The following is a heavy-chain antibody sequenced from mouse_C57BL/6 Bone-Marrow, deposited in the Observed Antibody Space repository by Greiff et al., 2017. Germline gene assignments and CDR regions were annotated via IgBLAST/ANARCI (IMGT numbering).Heavy chain of an antibody. D-gene: IGHD1-3*01. CDR1: GFNIKDDY. J-gene: IGHJ3*01. CDR2: IDPENGDT. Sequence: VQLQQSGAELVRPGASVKLSCTASGFNIKDDYMHWVKQRPEQGLEWIGWIDPENGDTEYASKFQGKATITADTSANTASLQLSSLTSEDTAVYYCRSSAWFAYWGQGTLVTVSA. CDR3: RSSAWFAY. V-gene: IGHV14-4*01.